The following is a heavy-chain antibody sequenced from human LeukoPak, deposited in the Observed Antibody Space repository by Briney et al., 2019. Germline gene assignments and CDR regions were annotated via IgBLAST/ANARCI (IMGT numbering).Heavy chain of an antibody. D-gene: IGHD4-17*01. V-gene: IGHV3-23*01. CDR3: AKDHDYGSAFDI. J-gene: IGHJ3*02. Sequence: PGGSLRLSCAASGFTFSSYAMSWVRQAPRKGLEWVSAISGSGGSTYYADSVKGRFTISRDNSKNTLYLQMNSLRAEDTAVYYCAKDHDYGSAFDIWGQGTMVTVSS. CDR1: GFTFSSYA. CDR2: ISGSGGST.